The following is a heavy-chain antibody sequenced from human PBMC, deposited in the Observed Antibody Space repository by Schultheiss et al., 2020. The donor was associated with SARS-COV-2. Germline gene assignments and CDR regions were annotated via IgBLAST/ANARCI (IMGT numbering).Heavy chain of an antibody. CDR2: INPKSGVT. Sequence: ASVKVSCKASGYTFTGYYMHWVRQAPGQGLEWMGWINPKSGVTSYAQKFQGWVTMTRDTSISTAYMELSSLSFDDTAVYYCARWPDYYYGMDVWGQGTTVTVSS. J-gene: IGHJ6*02. CDR3: ARWPDYYYGMDV. CDR1: GYTFTGYY. V-gene: IGHV1-2*04.